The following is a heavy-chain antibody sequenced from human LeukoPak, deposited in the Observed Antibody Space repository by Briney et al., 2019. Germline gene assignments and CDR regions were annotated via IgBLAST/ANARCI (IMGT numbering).Heavy chain of an antibody. CDR3: AKAATRRAASNYYYYGMDV. D-gene: IGHD4-11*01. CDR2: ISGSDDLT. Sequence: PGGSLRLSCAASGFTFSAYAMSWVRQAPGKGLEWVSVISGSDDLTYYSDSVKGRFTISRDNSKNIQYLQMNSLRADDTALYYCAKAATRRAASNYYYYGMDVWGHGTTVTVFS. V-gene: IGHV3-23*01. CDR1: GFTFSAYA. J-gene: IGHJ6*02.